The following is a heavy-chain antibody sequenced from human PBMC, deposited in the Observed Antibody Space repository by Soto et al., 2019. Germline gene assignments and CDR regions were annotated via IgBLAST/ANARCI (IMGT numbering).Heavy chain of an antibody. CDR2: IVVGSGNT. CDR3: AADLVPHDYGDYLFDY. D-gene: IGHD4-17*01. CDR1: GFTFTSSA. Sequence: SVKVSCKASGFTFTSSAVQWVRQARGQRLEWIGWIVVGSGNTNYAQKFQERVTITRDMSTSTAYMELSSLRSEDTAVYYCAADLVPHDYGDYLFDYWGQGTLVTVSS. J-gene: IGHJ4*02. V-gene: IGHV1-58*01.